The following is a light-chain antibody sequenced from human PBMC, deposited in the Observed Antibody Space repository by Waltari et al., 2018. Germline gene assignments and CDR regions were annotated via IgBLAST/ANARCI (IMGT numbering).Light chain of an antibody. CDR2: DAS. V-gene: IGKV3-11*01. CDR1: QSVSVY. CDR3: QQRSNWPLT. J-gene: IGKJ4*01. Sequence: EIVLTQSPATLSLSPGERATLPCRDSQSVSVYLAWYQQKPGQAPRLLISDASNRATGIPARFSGSGSGTDFTLTISSLEPEDFAVYFCQQRSNWPLTFGGGTKVEIK.